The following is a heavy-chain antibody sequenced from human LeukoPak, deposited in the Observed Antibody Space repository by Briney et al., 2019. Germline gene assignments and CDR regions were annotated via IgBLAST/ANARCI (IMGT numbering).Heavy chain of an antibody. CDR1: GGTFSSYA. CDR2: IIPIFGTA. V-gene: IGHV1-69*05. J-gene: IGHJ5*02. D-gene: IGHD3-3*01. CDR3: AREGITIFGVVLDSWFDP. Sequence: ASVKVSCKASGGTFSSYAISWVRQAPGQGLEWMGGIIPIFGTANYAQKFQGRVTITTDESTSTAYMELSSLRSEDTAVYYCAREGITIFGVVLDSWFDPWGQGTLVTVSS.